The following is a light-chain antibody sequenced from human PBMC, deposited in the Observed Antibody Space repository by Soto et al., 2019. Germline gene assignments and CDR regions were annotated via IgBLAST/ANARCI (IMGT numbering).Light chain of an antibody. J-gene: IGKJ5*01. CDR2: GAS. CDR1: QSISGT. V-gene: IGKV3-15*01. CDR3: QQYNNWPFIT. Sequence: EIVMTQSPATLSVSPGGRATLSCRASQSISGTLAWYQQKPGQSPRLLIYGASSRATGIPARFSGSGSGTEFTLTISSLQSEDFAVYYCQQYNNWPFITFGQGTRLEI.